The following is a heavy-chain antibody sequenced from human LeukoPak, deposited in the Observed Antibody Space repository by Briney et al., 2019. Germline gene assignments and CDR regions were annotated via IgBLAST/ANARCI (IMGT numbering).Heavy chain of an antibody. Sequence: ASVKVSHKACGYSFNKFGISWVRQAPGRGLEWMGWISGHNGNTDSAQKFQDRVTMSTDNSMSTAYLELRSLRSDDTAVYFCVRVGSAYGDPLEFDFSGQGTLVTVSS. CDR3: VRVGSAYGDPLEFDF. CDR1: GYSFNKFG. CDR2: ISGHNGNT. D-gene: IGHD4-17*01. J-gene: IGHJ4*02. V-gene: IGHV1-18*01.